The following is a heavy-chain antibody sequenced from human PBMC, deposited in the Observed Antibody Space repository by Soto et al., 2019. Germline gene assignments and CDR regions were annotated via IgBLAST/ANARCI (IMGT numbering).Heavy chain of an antibody. CDR2: ISGSGGST. J-gene: IGHJ6*03. CDR1: GFTFTNYW. CDR3: AKHRYYYDSSGYHFMDV. D-gene: IGHD3-22*01. Sequence: PGGSLRLSCAASGFTFTNYWMQWVRQAPGKGLEWVSAISGSGGSTYYADSVKGRFTISRDNSKNTLYLQMNSLRAEDTAVYYCAKHRYYYDSSGYHFMDVWGQGTTVTVSS. V-gene: IGHV3-23*01.